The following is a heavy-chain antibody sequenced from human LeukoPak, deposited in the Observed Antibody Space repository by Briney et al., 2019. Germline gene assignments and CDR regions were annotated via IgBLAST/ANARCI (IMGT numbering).Heavy chain of an antibody. CDR2: VYYSGNT. V-gene: IGHV4-39*07. Sequence: PSETLSLTCTVSGGSITSSSYYWGWIRQPPGKGLEWIGSVYYSGNTYYNSSLKSRVTISVDKSKNQFSLKLSSVTAADTAVYYCARDGGSYLSYWGQGTLLTVSS. CDR3: ARDGGSYLSY. J-gene: IGHJ4*02. CDR1: GGSITSSSYY. D-gene: IGHD2-15*01.